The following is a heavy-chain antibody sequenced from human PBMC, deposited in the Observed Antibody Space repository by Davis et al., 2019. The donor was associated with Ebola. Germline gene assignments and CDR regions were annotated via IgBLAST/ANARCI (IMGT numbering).Heavy chain of an antibody. J-gene: IGHJ4*02. CDR2: ISVYNGDG. Sequence: AASVQVSCKASGYSFTNYGISWVRQAPGQGPEWMGWISVYNGDGKYAQNLQGRVTMTTDTSTSTVYMELRSLRSEDTAVYYCATGRKTTLGLYYFAYWGQGTLVTVSS. V-gene: IGHV1-18*04. D-gene: IGHD1-7*01. CDR3: ATGRKTTLGLYYFAY. CDR1: GYSFTNYG.